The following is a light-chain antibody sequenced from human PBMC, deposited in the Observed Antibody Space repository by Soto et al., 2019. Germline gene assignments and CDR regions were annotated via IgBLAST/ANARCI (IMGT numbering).Light chain of an antibody. CDR3: QQYDNWPIT. Sequence: EIVMTQSPATLSVSPGERATLSCRASQSVSSNLAWYQQKPGQAPRLLIYGASTRATGIPARFSGSGSGTELTLTISSLQSEDFAVFYCQQYDNWPITVGQGTRLEMK. V-gene: IGKV3-15*01. CDR2: GAS. CDR1: QSVSSN. J-gene: IGKJ5*01.